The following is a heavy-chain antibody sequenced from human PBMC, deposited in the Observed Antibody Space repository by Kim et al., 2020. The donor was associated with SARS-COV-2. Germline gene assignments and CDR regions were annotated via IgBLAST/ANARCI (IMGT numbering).Heavy chain of an antibody. V-gene: IGHV4-59*01. J-gene: IGHJ4*02. Sequence: SETLSLTCTVSGGSISSYYWSWIRQPPGKGLEWIGYIYYSGSTNYNPSLKSRVTISVDTSKNQFSLKLSSVTAADTAVYYCARVIGSGWYLLADYWGQGTLVTVSS. CDR3: ARVIGSGWYLLADY. CDR1: GGSISSYY. CDR2: IYYSGST. D-gene: IGHD6-19*01.